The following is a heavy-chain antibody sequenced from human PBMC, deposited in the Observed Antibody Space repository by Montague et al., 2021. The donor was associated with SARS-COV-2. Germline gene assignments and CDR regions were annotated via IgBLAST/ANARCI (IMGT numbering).Heavy chain of an antibody. CDR1: GGSISGYY. CDR2: VHYTGST. D-gene: IGHD1-1*01. CDR3: SRAQNTCFIANCVNYFDV. V-gene: IGHV4-59*01. J-gene: IGHJ4*02. Sequence: SETLSLTCEVSGGSISGYYWTWIRQSPGKGLELIGYVHYTGSTKYNPSLKTRVSLSLDTPKTHFSLPLSSVTAADTAIYFCSRAQNTCFIANCVNYFDVWGLGALVTVSS.